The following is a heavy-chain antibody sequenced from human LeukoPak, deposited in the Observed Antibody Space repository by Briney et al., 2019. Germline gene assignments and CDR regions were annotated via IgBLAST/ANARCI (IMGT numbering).Heavy chain of an antibody. CDR1: GVAFSSYA. CDR2: IITIFGAA. D-gene: IGHD6-19*01. J-gene: IGHJ5*02. V-gene: IGHV1-69*01. Sequence: SVKLSCTVSGVAFSSYAISWVRQAPGQGLEWLGGIITIFGAATYAQKFQGRVTITVDEPTSTADMELSSLGSEDAAVYDCARVGWQWISWFDLGGQGTRDTVFS. CDR3: ARVGWQWISWFDL.